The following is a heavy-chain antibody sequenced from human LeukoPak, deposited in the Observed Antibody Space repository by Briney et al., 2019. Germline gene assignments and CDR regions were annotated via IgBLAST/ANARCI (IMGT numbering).Heavy chain of an antibody. CDR2: ISYDGRNK. Sequence: PGGSLRLSCAASGFTFSTYDMHWVRQAPGKGLEWVAVISYDGRNKYYADSVKGRFTISRDNSKNVLFLQMNSLRAEDTALYYCANKGASGWRFDYWGQGTLVTVSS. J-gene: IGHJ4*02. CDR1: GFTFSTYD. V-gene: IGHV3-30*18. D-gene: IGHD6-19*01. CDR3: ANKGASGWRFDY.